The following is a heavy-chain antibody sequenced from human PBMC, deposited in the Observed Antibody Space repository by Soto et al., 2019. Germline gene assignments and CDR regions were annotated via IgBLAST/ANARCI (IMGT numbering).Heavy chain of an antibody. J-gene: IGHJ4*02. D-gene: IGHD3-3*01. CDR2: IIPILGIA. Sequence: QVQLVQSGAEVKKPWSSVKVSCKASGGTFSSYTISWVRQAPGQGLEWMGRIIPILGIANYAQKFQGRVTITADKSTSTAYMELSSLRSEDKAVYYCATPGPNDFWSGYWNYWGQGTLVTVSS. CDR1: GGTFSSYT. CDR3: ATPGPNDFWSGYWNY. V-gene: IGHV1-69*02.